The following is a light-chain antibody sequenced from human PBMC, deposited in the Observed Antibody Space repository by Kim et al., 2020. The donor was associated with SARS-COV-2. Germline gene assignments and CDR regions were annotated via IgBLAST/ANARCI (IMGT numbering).Light chain of an antibody. CDR3: QQYGSSAT. J-gene: IGKJ1*01. V-gene: IGKV3D-20*01. Sequence: EIILTQSPATVSLSPGERATLSCGVSQSVRSSYLAWYQQKPGLAPRLLIYDASTRAIGIPDRFSGSGSGTDFTLTISRLEPEDFAVYYCQQYGSSATFGQGTKVDIK. CDR1: QSVRSSY. CDR2: DAS.